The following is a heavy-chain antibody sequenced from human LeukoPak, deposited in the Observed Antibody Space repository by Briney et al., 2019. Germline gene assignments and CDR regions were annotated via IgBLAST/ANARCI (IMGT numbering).Heavy chain of an antibody. D-gene: IGHD5-18*01. V-gene: IGHV4-59*01. CDR2: IYSSGST. J-gene: IGHJ4*02. Sequence: PSETLSLTCTVSGGSINSYYWSWIRQPPGKGLEWIGYIYSSGSTNYNPSLNSRVTISVDTSKNQFSLKLSSVTAADTAVYYCARTGGYSSPLGVWGQGTLVTVSS. CDR3: ARTGGYSSPLGV. CDR1: GGSINSYY.